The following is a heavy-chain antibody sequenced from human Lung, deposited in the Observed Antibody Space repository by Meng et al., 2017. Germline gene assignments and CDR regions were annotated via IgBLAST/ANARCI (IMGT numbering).Heavy chain of an antibody. V-gene: IGHV4-4*02. CDR1: GGSIRSSNW. D-gene: IGHD5-18*01. Sequence: VQVEEPCPGLVKPSGTLSLTCAVSGGSIRSSNWWSWVRQPPGKGLEWIGEIYHSGSTNYNPSLKSRVTISVDKSKNQFSLKLSSVTAADTAVYYCARRGLWLDPQNFDYWGQGTLVTVSS. CDR2: IYHSGST. J-gene: IGHJ4*02. CDR3: ARRGLWLDPQNFDY.